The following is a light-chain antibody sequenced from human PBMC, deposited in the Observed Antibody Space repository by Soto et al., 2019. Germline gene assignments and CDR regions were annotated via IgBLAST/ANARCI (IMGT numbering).Light chain of an antibody. CDR3: QQYNSFPWT. Sequence: DIQMTQSPSTLSASVGDRVTITCRASQSISSWLAWYQQKPGKAPKVLIYKASGLESGVPSRFSGSGSGTEFTLTISSLQPDDFATYYCQQYNSFPWTFGQGTKVDIK. CDR2: KAS. CDR1: QSISSW. J-gene: IGKJ1*01. V-gene: IGKV1-5*03.